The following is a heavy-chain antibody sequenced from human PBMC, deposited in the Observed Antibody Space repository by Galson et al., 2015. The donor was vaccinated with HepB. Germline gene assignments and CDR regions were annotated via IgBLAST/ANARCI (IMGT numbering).Heavy chain of an antibody. V-gene: IGHV3-23*01. CDR1: GFTFSSYA. Sequence: SLRLSCAASGFTFSSYAMSWVRQAPGKGLEWVSAISGSGGSTYYADSVKGRFTISRDKSKNTLYLQMNSLRAEDTAVYYCAKDLETLVVPAATSDYWGQGTLVTVSS. CDR2: ISGSGGST. CDR3: AKDLETLVVPAATSDY. J-gene: IGHJ4*02. D-gene: IGHD2-2*01.